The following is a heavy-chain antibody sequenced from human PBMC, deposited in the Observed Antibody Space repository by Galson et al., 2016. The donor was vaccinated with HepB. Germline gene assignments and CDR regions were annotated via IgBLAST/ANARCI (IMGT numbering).Heavy chain of an antibody. D-gene: IGHD3-10*01. Sequence: PALVKPTQTLTLTCTFSAFSLNIPGVGVGWIRQPPGKALEWLAIIFSDDTKRYNPSLENRLTISKGPAYNQVVLKMTNMDPVDTATYHCVHSRPRGFGEVVPSWFDPWGQGTLVIVSS. J-gene: IGHJ5*02. V-gene: IGHV2-5*02. CDR3: VHSRPRGFGEVVPSWFDP. CDR1: AFSLNIPGVG. CDR2: IFSDDTK.